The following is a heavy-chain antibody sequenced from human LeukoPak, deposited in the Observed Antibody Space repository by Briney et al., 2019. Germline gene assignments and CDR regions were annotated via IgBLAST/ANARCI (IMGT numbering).Heavy chain of an antibody. CDR1: GFTFSSYE. CDR2: ISSSGSTI. D-gene: IGHD6-13*01. V-gene: IGHV3-48*03. J-gene: IGHJ4*02. CDR3: ARDKFYSSSYFDY. Sequence: GGSLRLSCAASGFTFSSYEMNWVRQAPGKGLEWVSYISSSGSTIYYADSVKGRFTISRDNSKNTLYLQMNSLRAEDTAVYYCARDKFYSSSYFDYWGQGTLVTVSS.